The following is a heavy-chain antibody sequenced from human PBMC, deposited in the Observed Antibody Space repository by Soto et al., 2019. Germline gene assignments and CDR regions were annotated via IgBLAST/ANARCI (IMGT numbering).Heavy chain of an antibody. J-gene: IGHJ6*02. D-gene: IGHD4-17*01. V-gene: IGHV4-31*03. CDR3: TRVVTTRYYYGMDV. CDR2: IYYSGST. Sequence: SSETLSLTCTVSGGSISSGGYYWSWIRQHPGKGLEWIGYIYYSGSTYYNPSLKSRVTISVDTSKNQFSLKLSSVTAADTAVYYCTRVVTTRYYYGMDVWGQGTTVTVSS. CDR1: GGSISSGGYY.